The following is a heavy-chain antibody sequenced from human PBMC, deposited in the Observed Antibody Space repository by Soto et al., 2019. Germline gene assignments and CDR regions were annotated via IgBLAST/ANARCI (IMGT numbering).Heavy chain of an antibody. CDR3: ARGLVGATLDYYYGMDV. D-gene: IGHD1-26*01. V-gene: IGHV1-18*01. J-gene: IGHJ6*02. CDR1: GYTFTNSG. Sequence: ASVKVSCKASGYTFTNSGIIWVRQAPGQGLEWMGWISTDNGNTNYAQKLQGRVTMTTDTSTSTAYMELRSLRSDDTAVYYCARGLVGATLDYYYGMDVWGQGTTVTVSS. CDR2: ISTDNGNT.